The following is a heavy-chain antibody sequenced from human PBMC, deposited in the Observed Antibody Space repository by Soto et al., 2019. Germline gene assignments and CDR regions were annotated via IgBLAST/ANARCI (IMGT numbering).Heavy chain of an antibody. D-gene: IGHD6-13*01. CDR2: ISHSGST. CDR1: GESFSGYF. V-gene: IGHV4-34*01. Sequence: QVQLQQWGAGLLKPSETLSLTCAVYGESFSGYFWNWIRQSPGKGLEWIGEISHSGSTNYNPSLESRVTISIDTSKNQFSLKLTSLTAADTAVYYCARGKAAGRWGQGTLVTVSS. J-gene: IGHJ4*02. CDR3: ARGKAAGR.